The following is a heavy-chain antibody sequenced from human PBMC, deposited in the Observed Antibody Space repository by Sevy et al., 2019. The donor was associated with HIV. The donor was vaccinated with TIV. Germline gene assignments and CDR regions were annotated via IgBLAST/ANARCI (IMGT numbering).Heavy chain of an antibody. CDR2: ITWHSYNI. D-gene: IGHD6-6*01. Sequence: GGSLRLSCAASGFNFDDYAMHWVRQAPGKGLEWVSGITWHSYNIGYADSVKGRFTISRDNAKNSLYRQMNSLRTEDTALYYCARSRASYYGMDVWGQGTTVTVSS. CDR3: ARSRASYYGMDV. V-gene: IGHV3-9*01. CDR1: GFNFDDYA. J-gene: IGHJ6*02.